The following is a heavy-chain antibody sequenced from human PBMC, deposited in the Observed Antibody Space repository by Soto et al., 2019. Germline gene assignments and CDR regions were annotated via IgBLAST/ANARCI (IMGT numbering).Heavy chain of an antibody. CDR2: ITPMSGTT. CDR1: GGTFRRDV. Sequence: SVKVSCKAPGGTFRRDVISWVRQAPGQGREWLGGITPMSGTTDYAQKFQGRVTISADKSTGTAYFELSSLTFDDTGVYYCARGVSMAGRPGFFHHWGQGSLVTVSS. V-gene: IGHV1-69*06. D-gene: IGHD6-6*01. CDR3: ARGVSMAGRPGFFHH. J-gene: IGHJ1*01.